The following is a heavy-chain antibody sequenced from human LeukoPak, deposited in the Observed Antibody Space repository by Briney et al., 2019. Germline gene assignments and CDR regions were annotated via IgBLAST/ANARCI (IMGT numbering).Heavy chain of an antibody. Sequence: NPSETLSLTCTVSGGSISSGSYYWSWIRQPAGKGLEWIGHIYTSGSTNYNPSLKSRVTTSVDTSKNQFSLKLSSVTAADTAVYYCARDVEDYDYVWGSYYYYMDVWGKGTTVTISS. CDR3: ARDVEDYDYVWGSYYYYMDV. CDR1: GGSISSGSYY. CDR2: IYTSGST. D-gene: IGHD3-16*01. V-gene: IGHV4-61*09. J-gene: IGHJ6*03.